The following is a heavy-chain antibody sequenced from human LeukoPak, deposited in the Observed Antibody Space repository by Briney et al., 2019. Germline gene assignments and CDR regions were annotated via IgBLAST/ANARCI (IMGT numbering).Heavy chain of an antibody. Sequence: GGSLRLSCAASGFTFSSYAMSWVRQAPGKGLEWVSYISSSSSTIYYADSVKGRFTISRDNAKNALYLQMNSLRAEDTSVYYCASNLMVRGAQVLFDYWGQGTLVTVSS. V-gene: IGHV3-48*04. CDR1: GFTFSSYA. J-gene: IGHJ4*02. CDR3: ASNLMVRGAQVLFDY. CDR2: ISSSSSTI. D-gene: IGHD3-10*01.